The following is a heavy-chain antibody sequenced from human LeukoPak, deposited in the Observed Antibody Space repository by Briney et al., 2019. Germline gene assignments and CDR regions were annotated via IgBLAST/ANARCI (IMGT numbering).Heavy chain of an antibody. J-gene: IGHJ4*02. V-gene: IGHV3-48*02. CDR1: GFTFSNYN. CDR2: ISTSGRAI. D-gene: IGHD3-22*01. CDR3: ARVPLYDRSGYYFDY. Sequence: GGSLRLSCAASGFTFSNYNINWVRQAPGKGLEWVSYISTSGRAIFYADSVKGRFTISRDNVKNSLFLQMNSLRDEDTAVYYCARVPLYDRSGYYFDYWGLGTLVTVSS.